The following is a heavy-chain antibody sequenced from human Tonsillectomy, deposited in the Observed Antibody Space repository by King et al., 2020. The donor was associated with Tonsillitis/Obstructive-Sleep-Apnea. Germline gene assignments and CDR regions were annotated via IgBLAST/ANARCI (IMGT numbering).Heavy chain of an antibody. CDR1: GYTFTSYG. CDR2: ISAYNGNT. J-gene: IGHJ3*02. CDR3: ARRPGRCSRWYTLNSDDTFYI. Sequence: QLVQSGAEVKKPGASVKVSCKASGYTFTSYGISWVRQAPGQGLEWMGWISAYNGNTNYAQNLKGRVTMTTDKSTSTAYMELRSLRSDDTAVYYCARRPGRCSRWYTLNSDDTFYIWGQGTMVTVSS. D-gene: IGHD6-13*01. V-gene: IGHV1-18*01.